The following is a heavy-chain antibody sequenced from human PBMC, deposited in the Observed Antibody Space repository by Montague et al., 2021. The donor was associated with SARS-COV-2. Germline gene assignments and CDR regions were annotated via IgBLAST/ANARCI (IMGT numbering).Heavy chain of an antibody. D-gene: IGHD4-23*01. J-gene: IGHJ3*02. Sequence: SETLSLTCTVSGGSITGYYWSWPRRSPGKGLEWVAFIYDGGAVNYNPSLGSRVTISTDTSKNQLSLKVNSVTAADTAVYYCVRGHPYGGPRGAYDIWGQGTVVTVSS. CDR2: IYDGGAV. CDR3: VRGHPYGGPRGAYDI. CDR1: GGSITGYY. V-gene: IGHV4-59*01.